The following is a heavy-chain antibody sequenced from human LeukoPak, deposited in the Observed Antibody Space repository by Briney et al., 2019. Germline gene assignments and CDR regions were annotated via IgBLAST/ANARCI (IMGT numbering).Heavy chain of an antibody. CDR3: ARHGYCSSTSCYDYYYYGMDV. CDR2: IIPIFGTA. V-gene: IGHV1-69*13. Sequence: GASVKVSCKASGGTFSSYAISWVRQAPGQGLEWMGGIIPIFGTANYAQKFQGRVTITADESTSTAYMELSSLRSEDTAVYYCARHGYCSSTSCYDYYYYGMDVWGQGTTVTVSS. CDR1: GGTFSSYA. J-gene: IGHJ6*02. D-gene: IGHD2-2*03.